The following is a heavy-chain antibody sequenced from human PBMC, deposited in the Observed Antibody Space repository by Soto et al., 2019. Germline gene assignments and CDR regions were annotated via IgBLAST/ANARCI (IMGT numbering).Heavy chain of an antibody. CDR3: ARLIICSSTSCYGGYWFDP. J-gene: IGHJ5*02. CDR2: IYYSGST. Sequence: SETLSLTCTVSGGSLSSYYWSWIRQPPGKGLEWIGYIYYSGSTNYNPSLKSRVTISVDTSKNQFSLKLSSVTAADTAVYYCARLIICSSTSCYGGYWFDPWGQGTLVPVSS. V-gene: IGHV4-59*08. D-gene: IGHD2-2*01. CDR1: GGSLSSYY.